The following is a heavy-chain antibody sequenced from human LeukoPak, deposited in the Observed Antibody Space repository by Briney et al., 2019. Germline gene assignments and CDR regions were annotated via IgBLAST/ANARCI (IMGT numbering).Heavy chain of an antibody. V-gene: IGHV4-34*01. Sequence: SETLSLTCGVSGASFSEYVWNWVRQSPAEGLEWIGEIKHGGGATYNPSLMGRVTISADTSKNQFSLKLSSVTAADTAVYYCARGQLGSWYEGPLNYWGQGTLVTVSS. CDR1: GASFSEYV. D-gene: IGHD6-13*01. CDR2: IKHGGGA. J-gene: IGHJ4*02. CDR3: ARGQLGSWYEGPLNY.